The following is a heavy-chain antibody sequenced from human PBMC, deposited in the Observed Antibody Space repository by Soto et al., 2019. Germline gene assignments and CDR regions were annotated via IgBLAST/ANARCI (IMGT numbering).Heavy chain of an antibody. D-gene: IGHD2-8*01. V-gene: IGHV4-59*08. Sequence: ETLSLTCTVSGGSISSYYWSWIRQPPRKGLEWIGYIYYSGSTNYNPSLKSRVTISVDTSKNQFSLKLSSVTAADTAVYYCATQVGYCTNGVCPFDYWGQGTLVTVSS. CDR2: IYYSGST. J-gene: IGHJ4*02. CDR1: GGSISSYY. CDR3: ATQVGYCTNGVCPFDY.